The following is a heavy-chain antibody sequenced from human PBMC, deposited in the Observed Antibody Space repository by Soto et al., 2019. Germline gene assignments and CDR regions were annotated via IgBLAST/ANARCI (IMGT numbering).Heavy chain of an antibody. CDR1: GGSISSYY. D-gene: IGHD3-16*02. CDR2: IYYSGST. CDR3: ARADYVWGSYRFDY. V-gene: IGHV4-59*01. J-gene: IGHJ4*02. Sequence: SETLSLTCTVSGGSISSYYWSWIRQPPGKGLEWIGYIYYSGSTNYNPSLKSRVTISVATSKNQFSLKRSSVTAADTAVYYCARADYVWGSYRFDYWGQGTLVTVSS.